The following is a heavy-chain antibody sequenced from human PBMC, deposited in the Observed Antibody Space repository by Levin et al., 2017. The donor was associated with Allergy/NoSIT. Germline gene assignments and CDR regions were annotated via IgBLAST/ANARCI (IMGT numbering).Heavy chain of an antibody. D-gene: IGHD6-13*01. CDR2: MNPNSGNT. Sequence: ASVKVSCKASGYTFTSYDINWVRQATGQGLEWMGWMNPNSGNTGYAQKFQGRVTMTRNTSISTAYMELSSLRSEDTAVYYCASRVIAAEGYYCYGMDVWGQGTTVTVSS. CDR3: ASRVIAAEGYYCYGMDV. V-gene: IGHV1-8*01. J-gene: IGHJ6*02. CDR1: GYTFTSYD.